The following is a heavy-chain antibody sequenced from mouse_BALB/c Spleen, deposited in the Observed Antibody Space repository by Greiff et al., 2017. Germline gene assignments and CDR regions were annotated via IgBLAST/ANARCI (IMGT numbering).Heavy chain of an antibody. J-gene: IGHJ2*01. D-gene: IGHD2-4*01. Sequence: EVHLVESGGGLVQPGGSRKLSCAASGFTFSSFGMHRVRQAPEKGLEWVAYISSGSSTIYYADTVKGRFTISRDNPKNTLFLQMTSLRSEDTAMYYCARSGLISGYFDYWGQGTTLTVSS. CDR3: ARSGLISGYFDY. CDR1: GFTFSSFG. CDR2: ISSGSSTI. V-gene: IGHV5-17*02.